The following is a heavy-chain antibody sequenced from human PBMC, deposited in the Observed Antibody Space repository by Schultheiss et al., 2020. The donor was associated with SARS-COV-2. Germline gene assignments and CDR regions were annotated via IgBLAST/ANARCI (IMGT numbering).Heavy chain of an antibody. CDR3: ARDKSGGDTAMDLYYYGMDV. CDR1: GYSISSGYY. Sequence: SETLSLTCTVSGYSISSGYYWSWIRQPPGKGLEWIAYIYYSGSTNYNPSLKSRVTISVDTSKNQFSLKLSSVTAADTAVYYCARDKSGGDTAMDLYYYGMDVWGQGTTVTVSS. D-gene: IGHD5-18*01. CDR2: IYYSGST. J-gene: IGHJ6*02. V-gene: IGHV4-38-2*02.